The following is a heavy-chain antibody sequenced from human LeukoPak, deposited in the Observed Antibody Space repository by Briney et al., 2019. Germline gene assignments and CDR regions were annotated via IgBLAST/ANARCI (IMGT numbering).Heavy chain of an antibody. D-gene: IGHD3-3*01. CDR3: ARVYWSGYLFYFDY. V-gene: IGHV4-61*01. CDR1: GGSVSSGTYY. Sequence: SETLSLTCAVSGGSVSSGTYYWSWIRQPPGKGLEWIGFIYYSGSTDYNPSLKSRVTISVDTSKNQFSLRLSSVTAADTAVYYCARVYWSGYLFYFDYWGQGTLVTVSS. CDR2: IYYSGST. J-gene: IGHJ4*02.